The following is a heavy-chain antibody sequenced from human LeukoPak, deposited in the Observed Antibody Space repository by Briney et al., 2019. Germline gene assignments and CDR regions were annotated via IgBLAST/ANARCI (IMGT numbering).Heavy chain of an antibody. V-gene: IGHV5-51*01. CDR3: ARHKGVVGAYLFDY. J-gene: IGHJ4*02. CDR2: IYPGDSDT. D-gene: IGHD1-26*01. CDR1: GYRFTSYW. Sequence: GESLKISCQGSGYRFTSYWIGWVRPMPGKGLEWVGIIYPGDSDTRYSPSFQGQVTISADKSISTAYLQWSSLKASDTAMYFCARHKGVVGAYLFDYSGQGTLVTVSS.